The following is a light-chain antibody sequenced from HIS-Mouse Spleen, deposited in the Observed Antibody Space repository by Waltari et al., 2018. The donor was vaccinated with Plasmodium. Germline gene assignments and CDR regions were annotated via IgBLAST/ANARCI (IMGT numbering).Light chain of an antibody. CDR1: KLGYKY. J-gene: IGLJ2*01. CDR2: QDS. V-gene: IGLV3-1*01. Sequence: SYELTQPPSVSVSPGQTASITCSGDKLGYKYACWYQQKPGQSPVLVIYQDSKRPSGSPDRFSGSNAGNTATLTISGTKAMDEADYYCQAWDSSTVVFGGGTKLTVL. CDR3: QAWDSSTVV.